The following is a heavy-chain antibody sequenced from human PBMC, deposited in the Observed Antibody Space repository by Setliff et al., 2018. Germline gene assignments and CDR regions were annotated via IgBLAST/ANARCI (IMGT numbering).Heavy chain of an antibody. D-gene: IGHD3-16*02. CDR3: VRASRFATIVWKGDYYMDV. CDR1: GYSFSTYA. CDR2: INTNTGNP. J-gene: IGHJ6*03. V-gene: IGHV7-4-1*02. Sequence: GASVKVSCKASGYSFSTYAMSWIRQAPGQGLEWMEWINTNTGNPSYAQGFTGRFVFSLDTSVSTAYLQISSLKPEDTAMYYCVRASRFATIVWKGDYYMDVWGKGTTVTVSS.